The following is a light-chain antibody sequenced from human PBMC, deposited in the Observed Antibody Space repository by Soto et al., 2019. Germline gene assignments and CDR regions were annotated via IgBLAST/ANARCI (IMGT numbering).Light chain of an antibody. CDR3: QQYNNWPRT. J-gene: IGKJ1*01. CDR1: QSVSSN. CDR2: GAS. Sequence: EIVMTQSPATLSVSPGERATLSGRASQSVSSNLAWYQQKPGQAPRLLIYGASTRATGIPARFSGSWSGTEFTLTISSLQSEDFAVYYCQQYNNWPRTCGQGTKVDIK. V-gene: IGKV3-15*01.